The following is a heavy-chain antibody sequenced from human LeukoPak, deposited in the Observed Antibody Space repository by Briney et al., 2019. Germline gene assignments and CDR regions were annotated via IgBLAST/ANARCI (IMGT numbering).Heavy chain of an antibody. Sequence: GGSLRLSCAASGFTFSNLRMSWVRQAPGKGLEWVANINQDGSEKYYVDSVKGRFTISRDNAKNSLDLQMNSLRAEDTAVYYCGRTRGMDVWGQGTTVTVSS. J-gene: IGHJ6*02. V-gene: IGHV3-7*01. CDR3: GRTRGMDV. CDR1: GFTFSNLR. CDR2: INQDGSEK.